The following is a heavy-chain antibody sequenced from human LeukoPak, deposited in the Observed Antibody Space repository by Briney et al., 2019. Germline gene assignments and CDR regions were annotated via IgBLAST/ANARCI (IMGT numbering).Heavy chain of an antibody. Sequence: GGSLRLSCAASGFTFSSYSMNWVRQAPGKGLEWVSSISSSSSYIYYADSVKGRFTISRDNAKNSLYLQMNSLRAEDTAVYYCARAYDSSGYWYYYYGMGVWGQGTTVTVSS. CDR1: GFTFSSYS. V-gene: IGHV3-21*01. J-gene: IGHJ6*02. CDR3: ARAYDSSGYWYYYYGMGV. D-gene: IGHD3-22*01. CDR2: ISSSSSYI.